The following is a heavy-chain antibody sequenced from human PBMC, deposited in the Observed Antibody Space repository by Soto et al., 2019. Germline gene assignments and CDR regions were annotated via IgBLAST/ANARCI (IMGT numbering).Heavy chain of an antibody. Sequence: SETLSLTCTVSGGSISSGDYYWSWIRQPPGKGLEWIGYIYYSGSTYYNPSLKSRVTISVDTSKNQFSLKLSSATAADTAVYYCARDLFTMVRGVIIPLYYWGQGTLVTVSS. CDR1: GGSISSGDYY. V-gene: IGHV4-30-4*01. CDR2: IYYSGST. J-gene: IGHJ4*02. CDR3: ARDLFTMVRGVIIPLYY. D-gene: IGHD3-10*01.